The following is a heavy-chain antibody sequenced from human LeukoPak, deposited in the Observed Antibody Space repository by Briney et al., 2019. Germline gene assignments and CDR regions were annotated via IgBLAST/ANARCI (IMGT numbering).Heavy chain of an antibody. CDR3: ARGIAVAGQGFDY. Sequence: PSETLSLTCAVYGVSFSGYYWSWIRQPPGKGLEWVWEINHSGSTNYNPSLKSRVIISVDTSKNQFSLKLSSVTASDTAVYYCARGIAVAGQGFDYWGQGTLVTVSS. CDR2: INHSGST. CDR1: GVSFSGYY. J-gene: IGHJ4*02. D-gene: IGHD6-19*01. V-gene: IGHV4-34*01.